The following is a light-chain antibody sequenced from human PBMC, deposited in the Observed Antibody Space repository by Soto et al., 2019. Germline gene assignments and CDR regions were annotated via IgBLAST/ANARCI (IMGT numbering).Light chain of an antibody. Sequence: IVLTQSPGTLSLSPGERATLSCRASQSVTSTYLAWYQQKPGQAPRLLIFGTSSRATGIPDRFSGSGSGTDFSLTISRLESEDFAVFYCHHYGSSPPNSFGQGTKLEIK. V-gene: IGKV3-20*01. J-gene: IGKJ2*03. CDR1: QSVTSTY. CDR2: GTS. CDR3: HHYGSSPPNS.